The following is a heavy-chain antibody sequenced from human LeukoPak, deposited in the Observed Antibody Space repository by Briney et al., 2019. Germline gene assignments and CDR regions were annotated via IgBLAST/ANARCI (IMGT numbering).Heavy chain of an antibody. CDR3: ATRYCTISACRASSYKSFGV. CDR1: GFTFSSYW. D-gene: IGHD2-8*01. Sequence: PGGSLRLSCAASGFTFSSYWMTWVRQAPGKGLGWVANIKEDGGEGYYVDSVKGRFTVSRDNAKNSLYLQLTSLRAEDTAVYYCATRYCTISACRASSYKSFGVWGKGTTVTVSS. CDR2: IKEDGGEG. J-gene: IGHJ6*04. V-gene: IGHV3-7*01.